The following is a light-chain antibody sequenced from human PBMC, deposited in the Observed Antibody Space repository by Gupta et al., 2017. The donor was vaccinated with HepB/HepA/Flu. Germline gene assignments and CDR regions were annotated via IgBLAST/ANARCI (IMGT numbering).Light chain of an antibody. V-gene: IGKV3-20*01. CDR2: GAS. CDR1: QSVSSNY. Sequence: EIVLTQSPGTLSLSPGERATLSCRASQSVSSNYLAWYQHKPGQAPRLLIYGASSRAIGIPDRFSGSGSGTDFTLTINRLEPDDFAVYYCQQESSSPGTFGQGTKVEIK. J-gene: IGKJ1*01. CDR3: QQESSSPGT.